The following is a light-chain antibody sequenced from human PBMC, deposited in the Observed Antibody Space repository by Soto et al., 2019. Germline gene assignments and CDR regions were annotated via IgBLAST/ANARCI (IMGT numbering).Light chain of an antibody. Sequence: QSALNQPASVSGSPGQSITISCTGTSSDVGGYNYVSWYQQHPGKAPKLMIYDVSNRPSGVSNRFSGSKSGNTASLTISGLQAEDEADYYCSSYTSSSTWVFGGGTKLTVL. V-gene: IGLV2-14*01. J-gene: IGLJ3*02. CDR3: SSYTSSSTWV. CDR2: DVS. CDR1: SSDVGGYNY.